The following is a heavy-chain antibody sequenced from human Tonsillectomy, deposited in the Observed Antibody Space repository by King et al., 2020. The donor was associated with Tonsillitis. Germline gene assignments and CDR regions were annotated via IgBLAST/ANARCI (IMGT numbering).Heavy chain of an antibody. CDR2: ISYDGKNK. J-gene: IGHJ3*02. D-gene: IGHD2-2*02. Sequence: VQLVESGGGVVQPGTSLRLSCEVSAFTFRTYVLDWVRQAPGKGLEWVAVISYDGKNKVYAESVKGRFTISRDNSKNTLFMQVNSLRPEDTAVYYCAVRRDCSDSNCYNAFYIWGQGTMVTVSS. V-gene: IGHV3-30*04. CDR3: AVRRDCSDSNCYNAFYI. CDR1: AFTFRTYV.